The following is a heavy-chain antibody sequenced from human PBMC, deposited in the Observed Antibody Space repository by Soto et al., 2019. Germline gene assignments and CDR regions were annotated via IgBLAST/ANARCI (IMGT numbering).Heavy chain of an antibody. CDR1: GFTFSRYS. D-gene: IGHD2-21*02. CDR2: ISSSSNYI. V-gene: IGHV3-21*01. Sequence: EVQLVESGGGLVKPGGSLRLSCAASGFTFSRYSMNWVRQAPGKGLEWVSYISSSSNYIYYADSMKGRFTISRDNAKNSLYLQLNSLRADDTAVYYCARAYVVTGGYFDYWGQGTLVTVSS. CDR3: ARAYVVTGGYFDY. J-gene: IGHJ4*02.